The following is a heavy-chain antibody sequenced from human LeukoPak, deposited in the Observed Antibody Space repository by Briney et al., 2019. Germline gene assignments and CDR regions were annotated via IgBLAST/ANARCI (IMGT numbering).Heavy chain of an antibody. D-gene: IGHD3-22*01. CDR1: GFTFSSYA. CDR3: ARERDSSGYFDS. Sequence: GGSLRLSCAASGFTFSSYAMSWVRQAPGKGLEWVSAISGRRGDTYYADSVKGRFTISRDNSENTLYLQMNSLRAEDTAVYYCARERDSSGYFDSWGQGTPVTVSS. V-gene: IGHV3-23*01. CDR2: ISGRRGDT. J-gene: IGHJ4*02.